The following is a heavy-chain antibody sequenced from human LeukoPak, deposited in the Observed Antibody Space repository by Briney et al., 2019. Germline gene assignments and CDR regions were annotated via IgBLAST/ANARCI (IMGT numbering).Heavy chain of an antibody. CDR3: ARGHYFLDV. Sequence: ASVKVSCKASGGTFNNHAFTWVRQAPGHGLEWMGSIHCNNGGSKSAQKFQGRVTMTRDTSIKTANMELRRLTSDDTAVYFCARGHYFLDVWGRGTTVTVSS. CDR2: IHCNNGGS. CDR1: GGTFNNHA. J-gene: IGHJ6*03. V-gene: IGHV1-2*02.